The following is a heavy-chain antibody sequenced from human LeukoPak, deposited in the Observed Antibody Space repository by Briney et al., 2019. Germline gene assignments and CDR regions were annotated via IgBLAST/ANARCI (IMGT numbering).Heavy chain of an antibody. Sequence: SETQSLTCGVYGGSFNGDYWSWIRQPPGKGLEWIGEINHSGSTNYNPSLKSRVTISVDTSKNQFSLKLSSVTAADTAVYYCARGPNSGYDWRIDYWGQGTLVTVSS. V-gene: IGHV4-34*01. CDR2: INHSGST. J-gene: IGHJ4*02. D-gene: IGHD5-12*01. CDR3: ARGPNSGYDWRIDY. CDR1: GGSFNGDY.